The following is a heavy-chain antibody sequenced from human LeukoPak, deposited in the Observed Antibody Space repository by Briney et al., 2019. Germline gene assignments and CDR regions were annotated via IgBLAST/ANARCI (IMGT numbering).Heavy chain of an antibody. J-gene: IGHJ6*03. CDR1: GYTFTGYY. CDR2: INPNSGGT. D-gene: IGHD4-23*01. CDR3: ARGGGGGAYYYYYMDV. Sequence: ASVKVSCKASGYTFTGYYMHWVRQAPGQGLEWMGWINPNSGGTNYAQKFQGRVTMTRDTSISTAYMELSRLRSDDTAVYYCARGGGGGAYYYYYMDVWGKGTTVTVSS. V-gene: IGHV1-2*02.